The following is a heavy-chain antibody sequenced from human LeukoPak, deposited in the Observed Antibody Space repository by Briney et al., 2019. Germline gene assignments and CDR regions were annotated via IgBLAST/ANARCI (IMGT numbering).Heavy chain of an antibody. CDR1: GGSFSGYY. D-gene: IGHD1-26*01. J-gene: IGHJ4*02. V-gene: IGHV4-34*01. Sequence: PSETLSLTCAVYGGSFSGYYWSWIRQPPGKGLEWIGEINHSGSTNYNPSLKSRVTISVGTSKNQFSLKLSSVTAADTAVYYCATYSVGYPYYFDYWGQGTLVTVSS. CDR2: INHSGST. CDR3: ATYSVGYPYYFDY.